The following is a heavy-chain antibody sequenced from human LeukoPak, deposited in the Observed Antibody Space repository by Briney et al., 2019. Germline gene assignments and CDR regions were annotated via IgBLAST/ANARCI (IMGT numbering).Heavy chain of an antibody. V-gene: IGHV3-30-3*01. D-gene: IGHD3-10*01. CDR1: GLTLSSYD. Sequence: PGGSLRLSCAASGLTLSSYDMHWVRQAPGKALEWVAVISYDGSNKDYADSVKGRFTISRDNSKNTLDLQMNSLRAEDTAVYYCAKDRGVWAFDIWGQGTMVTVSS. J-gene: IGHJ3*02. CDR2: ISYDGSNK. CDR3: AKDRGVWAFDI.